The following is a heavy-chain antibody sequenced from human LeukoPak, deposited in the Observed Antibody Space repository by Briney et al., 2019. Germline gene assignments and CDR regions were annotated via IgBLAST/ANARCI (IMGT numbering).Heavy chain of an antibody. CDR2: ISGSGGST. D-gene: IGHD6-19*01. V-gene: IGHV3-23*01. CDR1: GFTFSRYA. J-gene: IGHJ5*02. CDR3: AKGNPVAGTSSWFDP. Sequence: GGSLRLSCAASGFTFSRYAMSWVRQAPGKGLEWVSAISGSGGSTYYAASVKGRFTISRDNSKNTLYLQMNSLRAEDTAVYYCAKGNPVAGTSSWFDPWGQGTLVTVSS.